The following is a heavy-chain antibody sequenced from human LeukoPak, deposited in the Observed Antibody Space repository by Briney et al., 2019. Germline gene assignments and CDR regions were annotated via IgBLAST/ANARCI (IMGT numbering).Heavy chain of an antibody. CDR3: ARHGSGHDY. V-gene: IGHV4-34*01. D-gene: IGHD3-10*01. Sequence: SETPSRTCAVYGGSFSGYYWSWIRQPPGKGLEWIGEINHSGSTNYNPSLKSRVTISVDTSKNQFSLKLSSVTAADTAVYYCARHGSGHDYWGQGTLVTVSS. J-gene: IGHJ4*02. CDR1: GGSFSGYY. CDR2: INHSGST.